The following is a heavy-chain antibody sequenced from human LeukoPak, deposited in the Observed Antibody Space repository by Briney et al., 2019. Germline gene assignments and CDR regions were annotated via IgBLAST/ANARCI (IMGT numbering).Heavy chain of an antibody. V-gene: IGHV3-74*01. CDR3: VAYNWNYPDY. Sequence: GGSLRLSCAASGFSFRSYFMYWVRQAPGKGLVWVSRIKTDGSETDYADSVKGRFTISRDNAKNTLYMQMNSLREEDAAVYYCVAYNWNYPDYWGQGTLVTVAS. CDR2: IKTDGSET. J-gene: IGHJ4*02. CDR1: GFSFRSYF. D-gene: IGHD1-7*01.